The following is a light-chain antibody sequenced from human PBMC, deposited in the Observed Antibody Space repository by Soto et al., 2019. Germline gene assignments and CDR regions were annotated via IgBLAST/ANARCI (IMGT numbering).Light chain of an antibody. Sequence: QSALTQPASVSGSPGQSITISCTGTSSDIGGYNSVSWYQQHPGKAPKLMIYDVNKRPSGVPDRFSGSKSGNTASLTVSGLQAEDEADYFCNSYGGTNNYVVFGGGTKLTVL. CDR2: DVN. V-gene: IGLV2-8*01. CDR3: NSYGGTNNYVV. CDR1: SSDIGGYNS. J-gene: IGLJ2*01.